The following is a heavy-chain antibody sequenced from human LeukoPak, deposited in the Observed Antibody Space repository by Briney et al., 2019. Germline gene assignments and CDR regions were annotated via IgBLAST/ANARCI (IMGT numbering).Heavy chain of an antibody. D-gene: IGHD6-13*01. J-gene: IGHJ4*02. CDR3: ARGEDSSSWYDY. Sequence: SETLSLTCTVSGGSISSYYWSWIRQPPGKGREGIGYIYYSGSINYNPSLKSRVSISVYTSKTQFSLELSSVTAADAAVYYCARGEDSSSWYDYWGQGTLVTVSS. CDR1: GGSISSYY. V-gene: IGHV4-59*01. CDR2: IYYSGSI.